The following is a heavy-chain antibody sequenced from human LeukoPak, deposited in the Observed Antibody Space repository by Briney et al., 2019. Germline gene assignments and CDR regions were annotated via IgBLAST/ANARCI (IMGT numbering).Heavy chain of an antibody. CDR2: IRSNVHGGTT. CDR1: GFIFGDYA. D-gene: IGHD4-17*01. V-gene: IGHV3-49*03. CDR3: TRLRSGYIDF. J-gene: IGHJ4*02. Sequence: PGGSLRLSCTASGFIFGDYAMSWFRQAPGKGLEWVGLIRSNVHGGTTEYAASVKGRFTISRDDSKRIAYLQMNGLKTEDTALYYCTRLRSGYIDFWGQGTLVTVSS.